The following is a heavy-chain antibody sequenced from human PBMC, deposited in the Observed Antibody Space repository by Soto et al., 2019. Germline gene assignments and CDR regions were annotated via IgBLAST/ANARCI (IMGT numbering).Heavy chain of an antibody. CDR3: AREVQVHTPAFVY. CDR1: GGTFNTYA. V-gene: IGHV1-69*19. CDR2: ISPMFGAA. J-gene: IGHJ4*02. D-gene: IGHD3-10*01. Sequence: QVQLVQSGAGMKKPGSSVKVSCQSSGGTFNTYAMNWVRQAPGQGPEWMGDISPMFGAANYAPKFQGRVTITADESTGTSYMQLSSLPSEDTALCFCAREVQVHTPAFVYWGQGTLVTVSS.